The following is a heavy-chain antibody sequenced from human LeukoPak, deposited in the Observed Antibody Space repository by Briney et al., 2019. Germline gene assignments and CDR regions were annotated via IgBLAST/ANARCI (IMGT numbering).Heavy chain of an antibody. J-gene: IGHJ3*01. CDR1: GGSISGTYY. Sequence: PSETLSLTCTVSGGSISGTYYWSWIRQPPGKGLEWIGYIYYTGTTDSNPSLKSRVTISLDTSKNQFSLNLSSVTAADTAVYYCARRWVYDRRAFDAWGQGTMVTVSS. D-gene: IGHD3-22*01. CDR3: ARRWVYDRRAFDA. CDR2: IYYTGTT. V-gene: IGHV4-59*08.